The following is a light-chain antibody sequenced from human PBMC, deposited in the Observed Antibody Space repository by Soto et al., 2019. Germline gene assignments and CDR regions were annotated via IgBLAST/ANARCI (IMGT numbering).Light chain of an antibody. CDR1: QSISSW. Sequence: ITQSPSILSASVGDRVTITCRASQSISSWLAWYQQKPGKAPELLIYAASTLQSGVPSRFSGSGSGTDFTLTISCLQSEDFATYYCQQYYSFPWTFGQGTKVDIK. V-gene: IGKV1D-8*01. CDR2: AAS. CDR3: QQYYSFPWT. J-gene: IGKJ1*01.